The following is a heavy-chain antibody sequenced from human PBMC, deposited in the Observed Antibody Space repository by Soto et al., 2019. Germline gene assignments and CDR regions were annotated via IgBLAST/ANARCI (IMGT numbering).Heavy chain of an antibody. CDR3: AGTTSHQWYYMDV. V-gene: IGHV6-1*01. Sequence: QVQLQESGPGLVKPSQTLSLTCAISGDSVSSNSAAWNWIRLSPSRGLEWLARTYYRSRWYNDYAVSVRSRITVNPDTSKNQFSLQLTCVTPEDTAVYYCAGTTSHQWYYMDVWGKGTTVTVSS. CDR1: GDSVSSNSAA. CDR2: TYYRSRWYN. J-gene: IGHJ6*03. D-gene: IGHD1-7*01.